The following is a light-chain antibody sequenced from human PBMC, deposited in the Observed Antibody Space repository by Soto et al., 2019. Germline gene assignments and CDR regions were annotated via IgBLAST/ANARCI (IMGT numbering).Light chain of an antibody. CDR3: SSDAGNYNYV. CDR2: EVT. CDR1: SSDVGGYDH. J-gene: IGLJ1*01. Sequence: QSALTQPPSASGSPGQSVTIPCTRTSSDVGGYDHVSWYQQHPGKAPKLMIYEVTKRPAGVPDRFSGSKSGNTASLTVSGLQAEDEADYFCSSDAGNYNYVFGTGTKLTVL. V-gene: IGLV2-8*01.